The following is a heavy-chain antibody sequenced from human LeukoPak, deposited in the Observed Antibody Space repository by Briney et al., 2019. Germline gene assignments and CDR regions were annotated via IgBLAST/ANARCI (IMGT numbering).Heavy chain of an antibody. V-gene: IGHV4-34*01. CDR2: INHSVST. Sequence: PSETLSLTCAVYGGSFSGYYWSWIRQPPGKGLEWIGEINHSVSTNYNPPLKSRVTISVDASKNQFSLKLSSVTAVDTAVYYCARVRGTYYYDSSGPSPYYFDYWGQGTLVTVSS. D-gene: IGHD3-22*01. CDR3: ARVRGTYYYDSSGPSPYYFDY. CDR1: GGSFSGYY. J-gene: IGHJ4*02.